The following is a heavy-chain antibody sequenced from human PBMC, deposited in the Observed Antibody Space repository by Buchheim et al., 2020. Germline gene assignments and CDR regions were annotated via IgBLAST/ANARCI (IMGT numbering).Heavy chain of an antibody. CDR1: GGSISSGGYY. J-gene: IGHJ3*02. D-gene: IGHD3-9*01. V-gene: IGHV4-31*03. CDR3: ARRYYDILTGANDAFDI. Sequence: QVQLQESGPGLVKPSQTLSLTCTVSGGSISSGGYYWSWIRQHPGKGLEWIGYIYYSGSTYYNPSLKSRVTIPVDPSYNQFSLKLSSVTAADTAVYYCARRYYDILTGANDAFDIWGQGT. CDR2: IYYSGST.